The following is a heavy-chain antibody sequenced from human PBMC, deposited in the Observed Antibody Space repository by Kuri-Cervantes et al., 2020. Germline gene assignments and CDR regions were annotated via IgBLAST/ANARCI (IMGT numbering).Heavy chain of an antibody. Sequence: GESLKISCAASGFTFSSYWMSWVRQAPGKGLEWVANINQDGSEKYYVDSVKGRFTISRDNAKNSLYLQMNSLRAEDTAVYYCARDSDSSFDYWGQGTLVTVSS. J-gene: IGHJ4*02. V-gene: IGHV3-7*01. D-gene: IGHD5-18*01. CDR3: ARDSDSSFDY. CDR2: INQDGSEK. CDR1: GFTFSSYW.